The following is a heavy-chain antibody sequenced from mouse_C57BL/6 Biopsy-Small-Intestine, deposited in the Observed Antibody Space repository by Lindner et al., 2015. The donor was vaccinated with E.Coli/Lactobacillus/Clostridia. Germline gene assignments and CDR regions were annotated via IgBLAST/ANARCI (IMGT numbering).Heavy chain of an antibody. CDR2: IYPGDGDT. CDR3: ARGSNWYFDV. V-gene: IGHV1-80*01. Sequence: VQLQESGAELVKPGASVKISCKASGYAFSSYWMNWVKQRPGKGLEWIEQIYPGDGDTNYNGKFKGKATLTADKSSSTAYMQLSSLTSEDSAVYFCARGSNWYFDVWGTGTTVTVSS. CDR1: GYAFSSYW. J-gene: IGHJ1*03.